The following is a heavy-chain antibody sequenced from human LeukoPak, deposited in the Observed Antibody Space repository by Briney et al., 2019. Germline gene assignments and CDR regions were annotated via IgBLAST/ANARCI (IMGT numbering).Heavy chain of an antibody. Sequence: GGSLRLSCAASGFSVSSNYMSWVRHGPGQGLEWVSVIYSGGSTYYADSVKGRFTISRDNSKNTMYLQMNSLRAEDTAIYYCARGLYTNGWYYYDYWGQGTLVTVSS. CDR3: ARGLYTNGWYYYDY. D-gene: IGHD6-19*01. J-gene: IGHJ4*02. CDR2: IYSGGST. V-gene: IGHV3-53*01. CDR1: GFSVSSNY.